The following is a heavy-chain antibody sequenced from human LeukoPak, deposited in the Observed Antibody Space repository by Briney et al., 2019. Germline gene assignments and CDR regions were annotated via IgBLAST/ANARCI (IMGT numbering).Heavy chain of an antibody. CDR3: ARHPGKVTNDWYFDL. V-gene: IGHV1-2*02. CDR2: INPNSGGT. Sequence: ASVKVSCKASGYTFTGYFMHWVRQVPGQGLEWMGWINPNSGGTNYAQKFQDRLTMTRDTSTTTAYMELSRLSSDDAAVYYCARHPGKVTNDWYFDLWGRGTLVTVSS. J-gene: IGHJ2*01. D-gene: IGHD4-23*01. CDR1: GYTFTGYF.